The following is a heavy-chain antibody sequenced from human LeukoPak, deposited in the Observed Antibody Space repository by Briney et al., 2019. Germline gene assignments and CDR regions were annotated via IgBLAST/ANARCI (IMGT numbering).Heavy chain of an antibody. CDR2: IIPILGIA. V-gene: IGHV1-69*04. Sequence: SVKVSCKASGGTFSSYAISWVRQAPGQGLEWMGRIIPILGIANYAQKFQGRVTITADKSTSTAYMELRSLGSDDTAVYYCARARYLSGSRDDALDIWGQGTMVTVFS. CDR3: ARARYLSGSRDDALDI. CDR1: GGTFSSYA. J-gene: IGHJ3*02. D-gene: IGHD1-26*01.